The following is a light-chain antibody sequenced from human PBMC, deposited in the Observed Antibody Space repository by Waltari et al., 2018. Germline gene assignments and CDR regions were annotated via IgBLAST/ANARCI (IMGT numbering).Light chain of an antibody. CDR3: QQYNNWPPYT. CDR1: QSVGSD. Sequence: IVMTQSPATLSVSPGERATLSCRASQSVGSDLAWYQQKPGQAPRLLIYAADTRATGVPARFGGSGSGTEFTLTISSLQSEDFAVYYCQQYNNWPPYTFGQGTTLEI. J-gene: IGKJ2*01. CDR2: AAD. V-gene: IGKV3-15*01.